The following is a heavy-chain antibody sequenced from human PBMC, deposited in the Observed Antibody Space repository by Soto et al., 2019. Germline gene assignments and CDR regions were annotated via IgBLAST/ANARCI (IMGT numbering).Heavy chain of an antibody. J-gene: IGHJ6*02. Sequence: GGSLRLSCAASGFTFSSYGMHWVRQAPGKGLEWVAVISYDGSNKYYADSVKGRFTISRDNSKNTLYLQMNSLRAEDTAVYYCAKTHSSSWETYYYYGMDVWGQGTTVTVSS. CDR2: ISYDGSNK. CDR1: GFTFSSYG. CDR3: AKTHSSSWETYYYYGMDV. D-gene: IGHD6-13*01. V-gene: IGHV3-30*18.